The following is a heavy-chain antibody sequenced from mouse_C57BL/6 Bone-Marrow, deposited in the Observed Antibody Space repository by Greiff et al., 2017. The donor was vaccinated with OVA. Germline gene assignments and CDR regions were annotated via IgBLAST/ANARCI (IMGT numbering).Heavy chain of an antibody. CDR1: GYTFTSYW. CDR3: ARSGQLRQAWFAY. D-gene: IGHD3-2*02. V-gene: IGHV1-64*01. J-gene: IGHJ3*01. CDR2: IHPNSGST. Sequence: VQLQQSGAELVKPGASVKLSCKASGYTFTSYWMHWVKQRPGQGLEWIGMIHPNSGSTNYNEKFKSKATLTVDKSSSTAYMQLSSLTSEDSAVYYCARSGQLRQAWFAYWGQGTLVTVSA.